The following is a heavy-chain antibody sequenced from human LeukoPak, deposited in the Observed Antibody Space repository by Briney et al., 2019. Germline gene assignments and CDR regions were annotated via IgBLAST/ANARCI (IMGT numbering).Heavy chain of an antibody. CDR2: IIPIFGTA. Sequence: SVKVSRKASGGTFSSYAISWVRQAPGQGLEWMGGIIPIFGTANYAQKFQGRVTITTDESTSTAYMELSSLRSEDTAVYYCARHPLNYGDLYFDYWGQGTLVTVSS. V-gene: IGHV1-69*05. CDR1: GGTFSSYA. J-gene: IGHJ4*02. CDR3: ARHPLNYGDLYFDY. D-gene: IGHD4-17*01.